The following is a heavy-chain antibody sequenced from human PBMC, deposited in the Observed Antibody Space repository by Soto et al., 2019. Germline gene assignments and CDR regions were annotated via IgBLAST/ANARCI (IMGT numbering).Heavy chain of an antibody. CDR2: ISYDGSNK. Sequence: QVQLVESGGGVVQPGRSLRLSCAASGFTFSSYGMHWVRQAPGKGLEWVAVISYDGSNKYYADSVKGRFTISRDNSKNTLYLQMNSLRAEDTAVYYCAKMVYQYCGGDCYTGMDVWGQGTTVTVSS. CDR1: GFTFSSYG. D-gene: IGHD2-21*02. V-gene: IGHV3-30*18. CDR3: AKMVYQYCGGDCYTGMDV. J-gene: IGHJ6*02.